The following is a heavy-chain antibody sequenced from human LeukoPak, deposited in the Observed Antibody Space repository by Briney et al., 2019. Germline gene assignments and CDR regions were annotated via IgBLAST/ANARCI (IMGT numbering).Heavy chain of an antibody. J-gene: IGHJ4*02. Sequence: GGSLRLSCAASGFTFSSYEMNWVRQAPGKGLDWVSYISSSGSTIYYADSVKGRFTISRDNAKNSLYLQMNSLRAEDTAVYYCASLSGSYFDYWGQGTLVTVSS. CDR2: ISSSGSTI. V-gene: IGHV3-48*03. CDR1: GFTFSSYE. CDR3: ASLSGSYFDY. D-gene: IGHD1-26*01.